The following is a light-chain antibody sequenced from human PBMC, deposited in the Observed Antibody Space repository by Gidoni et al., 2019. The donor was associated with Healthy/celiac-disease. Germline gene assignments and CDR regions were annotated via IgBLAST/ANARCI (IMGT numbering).Light chain of an antibody. CDR3: QAWDSSTVV. CDR1: KLGDKY. J-gene: IGLJ2*01. V-gene: IGLV3-1*01. CDR2: QDS. Sequence: SYELIQPPSVSVSPGQTASITCSGAKLGDKYACWYQQKPGQSHVLVIYQDSKRPSGIPERFSGSNSGNTATLTISGTQAMDEADYDCQAWDSSTVVFGGGTKLTVL.